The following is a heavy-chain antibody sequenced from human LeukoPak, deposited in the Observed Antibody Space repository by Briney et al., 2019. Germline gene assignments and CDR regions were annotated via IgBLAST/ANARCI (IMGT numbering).Heavy chain of an antibody. CDR3: ARDAPQYGSGSYLKYYYYYGMDV. CDR1: GGSISSHY. Sequence: PSETLSLTCTVSGGSISSHYWSWIRQPPGKGLEWIGYIYYSGSTNYNPSLKSRVTISVDTSKNQFSLKLSSVTAADTAVYYCARDAPQYGSGSYLKYYYYYGMDVWGQGTTVTVSS. D-gene: IGHD3-10*01. V-gene: IGHV4-59*11. CDR2: IYYSGST. J-gene: IGHJ6*02.